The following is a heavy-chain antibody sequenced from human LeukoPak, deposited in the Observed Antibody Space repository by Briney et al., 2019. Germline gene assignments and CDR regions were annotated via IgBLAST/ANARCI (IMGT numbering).Heavy chain of an antibody. V-gene: IGHV3-23*01. CDR2: ISASGGST. Sequence: RTGGSLRLSRAASGFAFDIYAMTWVRQAPGKGLEWVSGISASGGSTYYADSVKGRFTISRDNSKNTVYLQMNSLRGEDTAVYYCAKDPRGSLERRGHFDFWGQGTLVTVSS. CDR1: GFAFDIYA. D-gene: IGHD1-1*01. J-gene: IGHJ4*02. CDR3: AKDPRGSLERRGHFDF.